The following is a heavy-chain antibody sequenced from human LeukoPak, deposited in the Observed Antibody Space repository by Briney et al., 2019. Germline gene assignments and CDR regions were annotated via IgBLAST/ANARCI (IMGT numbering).Heavy chain of an antibody. CDR1: GFTFSSYS. CDR2: ISSSSSTI. Sequence: GGSLRLSCAASGFTFSSYSMNWVRQAPGKGLEWVSYISSSSSTIYYAASVKGRFTISRDNAKNSLYLQMNSLRAEDTAVYYCARDRHVGYCSSTSCYPHYMDVWGKGTTVTVSS. D-gene: IGHD2-2*01. CDR3: ARDRHVGYCSSTSCYPHYMDV. V-gene: IGHV3-48*01. J-gene: IGHJ6*03.